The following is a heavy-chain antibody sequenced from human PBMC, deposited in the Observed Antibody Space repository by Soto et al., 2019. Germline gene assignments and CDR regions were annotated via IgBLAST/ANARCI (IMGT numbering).Heavy chain of an antibody. CDR2: ISGSGGST. V-gene: IGHV3-23*01. J-gene: IGHJ1*01. CDR1: GFTFSSYA. Sequence: EVQLLESGGGLVQPGGSLRLSCAASGFTFSSYAMSWVRQAPGKGLEWVSAISGSGGSTYYADSVRGRFTISRDNSKNTLYLQMNSLRVEDTAVYYCAKDPAYCSGGSCLYFQLWGQGTLVTVSS. CDR3: AKDPAYCSGGSCLYFQL. D-gene: IGHD2-15*01.